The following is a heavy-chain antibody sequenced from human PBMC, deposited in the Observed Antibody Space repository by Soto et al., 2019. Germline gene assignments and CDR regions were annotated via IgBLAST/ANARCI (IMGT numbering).Heavy chain of an antibody. Sequence: SVKVSCRGSCYCFTSYGISWVRQAPGQGLEWMGWISAYNGNTNYAQKLQGRVTMTTDTSTSTAYMDLRCLRSDDTAVYYCARQYCSSTSCSWFDPWGQGTLVPVSS. CDR2: ISAYNGNT. V-gene: IGHV1-18*04. CDR1: CYCFTSYG. CDR3: ARQYCSSTSCSWFDP. J-gene: IGHJ5*02. D-gene: IGHD2-2*01.